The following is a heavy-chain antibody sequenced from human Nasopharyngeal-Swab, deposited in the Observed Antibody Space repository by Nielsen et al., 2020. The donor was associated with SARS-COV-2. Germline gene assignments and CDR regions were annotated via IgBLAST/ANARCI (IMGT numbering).Heavy chain of an antibody. CDR3: ARGDDFISADY. D-gene: IGHD3-3*01. V-gene: IGHV3-48*03. CDR2: ISSSGGTI. Sequence: WIRQPPGKGLEWVSYISSSGGTIYYADSVKGRFTISRDNAKNSLYLQMNSLRAEDTAVYYCARGDDFISADYWGQGTLVTVSS. J-gene: IGHJ4*02.